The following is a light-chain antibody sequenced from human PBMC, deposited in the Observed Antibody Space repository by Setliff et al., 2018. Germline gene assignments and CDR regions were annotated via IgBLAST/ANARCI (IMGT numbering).Light chain of an antibody. J-gene: IGLJ1*01. V-gene: IGLV2-14*03. CDR3: SSYAGSSILYV. CDR1: SSDVGGYDY. CDR2: DVS. Sequence: QSVLTQPASVSGSPGQSITISCTGTSSDVGGYDYVSWYQQHPDKAPKLMIFDVSNRPSGVSNRFSGSKSGNTASLTISGLQAEDEADYYCSSYAGSSILYVFGTGTKVTVL.